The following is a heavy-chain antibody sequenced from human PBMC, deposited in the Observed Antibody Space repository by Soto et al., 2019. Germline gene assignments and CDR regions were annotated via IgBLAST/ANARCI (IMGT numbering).Heavy chain of an antibody. CDR3: AREFPSLAMVRGVIPFYGMDV. D-gene: IGHD3-10*01. J-gene: IGHJ6*02. CDR1: GYTFTGYY. Sequence: GASVKVSCKASGYTFTGYYMHWVRQAPGQGLEWMGWINPNSGGTNYAQKFQGWVTMTRDTSISTAYMELSRLRSDDTAVYYCAREFPSLAMVRGVIPFYGMDVWGQGTTVTVSS. V-gene: IGHV1-2*04. CDR2: INPNSGGT.